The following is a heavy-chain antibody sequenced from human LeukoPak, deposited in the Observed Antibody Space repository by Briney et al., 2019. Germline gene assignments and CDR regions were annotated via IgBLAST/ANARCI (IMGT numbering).Heavy chain of an antibody. Sequence: PGGSLRLSCKGSGYSFTSYWIGWVRQMPGKGLEWMGIIYPGDSDTRYSPSFQGQVTISADKSIRTAYLQWSSLKASDTAIYYCARHHDYGDYGCFDYWGQGTLVTVSS. CDR1: GYSFTSYW. V-gene: IGHV5-51*01. CDR2: IYPGDSDT. CDR3: ARHHDYGDYGCFDY. J-gene: IGHJ4*02. D-gene: IGHD4-17*01.